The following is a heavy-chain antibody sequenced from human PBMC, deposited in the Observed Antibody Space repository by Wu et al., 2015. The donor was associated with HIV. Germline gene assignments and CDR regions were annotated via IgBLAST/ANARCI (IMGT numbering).Heavy chain of an antibody. CDR1: GYTFTSYD. J-gene: IGHJ5*02. D-gene: IGHD6-13*01. CDR3: ARAHSSSWYRWFDP. V-gene: IGHV1-8*01. Sequence: QVQLVQSGAEVKKPGASVKVSCKASGYTFTSYDINWVRQATGQGLEWMGWMNPNSGNTGYAQKFQGRVTMTRNTSISTAYMELSSLRSEDTAVYYCARAHSSSWYRWFDPVGPGEPWSTVSS. CDR2: MNPNSGNT.